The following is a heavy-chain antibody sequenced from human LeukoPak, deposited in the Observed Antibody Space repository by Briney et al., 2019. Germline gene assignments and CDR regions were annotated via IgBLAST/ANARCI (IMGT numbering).Heavy chain of an antibody. CDR1: GFTVSSNY. J-gene: IGHJ4*02. Sequence: PGGSLRLSCAASGFTVSSNYMSWVRQAPGKGLEWVSVIYSGGSTYYAESVKGRFTISRDNSKNTLYLQMNSLRAEDTAVYYCARGAMVTGFDYWGQGTLVTVSS. D-gene: IGHD5-18*01. V-gene: IGHV3-53*01. CDR2: IYSGGST. CDR3: ARGAMVTGFDY.